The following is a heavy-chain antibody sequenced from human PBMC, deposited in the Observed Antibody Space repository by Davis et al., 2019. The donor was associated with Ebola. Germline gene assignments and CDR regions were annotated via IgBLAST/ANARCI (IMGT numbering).Heavy chain of an antibody. CDR2: FYYSGTT. CDR3: ASLRQTYDSSGYSQPFDY. V-gene: IGHV4-39*02. Sequence: SETLSLTCTVSGCSITSSDYYWGWIRQSPGKGLEWIGTFYYSGTTFYNPSLKSLITVSVDPSKNHFSLKLNSATAADTAVYYCASLRQTYDSSGYSQPFDYWGQGSLVTVSS. D-gene: IGHD3-22*01. CDR1: GCSITSSDYY. J-gene: IGHJ4*02.